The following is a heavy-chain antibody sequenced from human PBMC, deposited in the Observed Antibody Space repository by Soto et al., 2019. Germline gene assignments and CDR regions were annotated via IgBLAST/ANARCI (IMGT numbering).Heavy chain of an antibody. CDR3: AKTCSFGSCFDY. CDR2: ISWDGRDT. Sequence: EVQLVESGGVVVQPGGSLRLSCAASGFTFDDYTMHWVRQAPGKGLEWVSLISWDGRDTYYIDSVRGRFTISRDNSKNSLYLQIHILRTEDTALYYCAKTCSFGSCFDYWGQGTLVTVSS. V-gene: IGHV3-43*01. D-gene: IGHD2-15*01. J-gene: IGHJ4*02. CDR1: GFTFDDYT.